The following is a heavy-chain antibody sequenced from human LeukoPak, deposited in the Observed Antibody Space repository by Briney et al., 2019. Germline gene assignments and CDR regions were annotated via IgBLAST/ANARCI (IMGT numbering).Heavy chain of an antibody. CDR1: GFNFSSYG. Sequence: GRSLRLSCAASGFNFSSYGMHWVRQAPGKGLEWVAIISYDGSNKYYADSVKGRFTISRDNSKNTLYLQMNSLRAEDTAVYYCAKDTYYYDSSFDYWGQGTLVTVSS. CDR2: ISYDGSNK. D-gene: IGHD3-22*01. J-gene: IGHJ4*02. CDR3: AKDTYYYDSSFDY. V-gene: IGHV3-30*18.